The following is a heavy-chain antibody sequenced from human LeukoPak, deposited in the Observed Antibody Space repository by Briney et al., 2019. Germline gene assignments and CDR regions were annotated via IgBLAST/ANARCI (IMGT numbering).Heavy chain of an antibody. CDR3: ARDLHDSSGYLTEEIFDY. CDR1: GFTFSKSI. J-gene: IGHJ4*02. V-gene: IGHV3-33*01. Sequence: QTGGSLRLSCAASGFTFSKSIMPWVRQTPGKGLDWVAVIWHDGGEKHYEDSVKGRFTISRDNARNSLYLQMNSLRAEDTAVYYCARDLHDSSGYLTEEIFDYWGQGTLVTVSS. D-gene: IGHD3-22*01. CDR2: IWHDGGEK.